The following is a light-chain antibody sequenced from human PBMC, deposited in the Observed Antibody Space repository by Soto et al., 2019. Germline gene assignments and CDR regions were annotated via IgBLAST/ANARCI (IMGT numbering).Light chain of an antibody. V-gene: IGKV4-1*01. Sequence: DIVMTQSPDSLAAFLGERATINCKSSQSLFYSSNHKNYLPWYQQKPGRPPKLLFYWASTRESGVPDRFTDSGSGTDFTLTISILQAEDVAIYYCQQYYTPPLTFGGGTKVEIK. CDR3: QQYYTPPLT. CDR2: WAS. J-gene: IGKJ4*01. CDR1: QSLFYSSNHKNY.